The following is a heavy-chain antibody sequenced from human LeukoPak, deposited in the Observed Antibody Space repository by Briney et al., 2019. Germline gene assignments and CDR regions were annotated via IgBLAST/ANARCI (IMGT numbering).Heavy chain of an antibody. CDR2: INPNSGGT. J-gene: IGHJ4*02. CDR1: GYTFTGYY. Sequence: GASVKVSCKASGYTFTGYYMHWVRQAPGQGLEWMGWINPNSGGTNYAQKFQGRVTMTRDTSISTAYMELSRLRSEDTAVYFCARTTSMTASGYDYWGQGTLVTVSS. D-gene: IGHD6-25*01. V-gene: IGHV1-2*02. CDR3: ARTTSMTASGYDY.